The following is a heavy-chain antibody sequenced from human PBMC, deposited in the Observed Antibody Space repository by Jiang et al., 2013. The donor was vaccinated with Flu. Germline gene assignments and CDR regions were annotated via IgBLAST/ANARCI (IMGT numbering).Heavy chain of an antibody. CDR2: ISGSGGST. D-gene: IGHD6-6*01. J-gene: IGHJ6*02. V-gene: IGHV3-23*04. CDR1: GFTFSSYA. Sequence: QLVESGGGLVQPGGSLKLSCAASGFTFSSYAMSWVRQAPGKGLEWVSAISGSGGSTYYADSVKGRFTISRDNSKNTLYLQMNSLRAEDTAVYYCAKDQGSSSPGGNYYYGMDVWGQGTTVTVSS. CDR3: AKDQGSSSPGGNYYYGMDV.